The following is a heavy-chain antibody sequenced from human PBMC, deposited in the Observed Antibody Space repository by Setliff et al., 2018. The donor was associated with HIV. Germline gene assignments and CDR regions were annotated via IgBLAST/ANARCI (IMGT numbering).Heavy chain of an antibody. CDR2: IYYRGST. CDR1: GGSISSSSYY. CDR3: ARGRYRSRWYASDHYYTDV. J-gene: IGHJ6*03. V-gene: IGHV4-39*01. D-gene: IGHD6-13*01. Sequence: TLSLTCTVSGGSISSSSYYWGWIRQPPGKGLQWIGSIYYRGSTYYNPSLKSRVTISVDTSKNQFSLKLRSVTAADTALYYCARGRYRSRWYASDHYYTDVWGKGTTVTVSS.